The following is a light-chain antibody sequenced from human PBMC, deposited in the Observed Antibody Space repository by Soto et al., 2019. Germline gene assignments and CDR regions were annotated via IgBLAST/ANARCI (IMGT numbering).Light chain of an antibody. V-gene: IGLV1-40*01. J-gene: IGLJ3*02. CDR1: SSNIGAGYD. Sequence: QSVLTQPPSVSGAPGQRVTISCTGSSSNIGAGYDVHWYQQLPGRAPKLLIYGNSNRPSGVPDRFSGSKSGTSASLAITGLQAEDEADYYCQSYDSSLSGSEFGGGTKLTVL. CDR2: GNS. CDR3: QSYDSSLSGSE.